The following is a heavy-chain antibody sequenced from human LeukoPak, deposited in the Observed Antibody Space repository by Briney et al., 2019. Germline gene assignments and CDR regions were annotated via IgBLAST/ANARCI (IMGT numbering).Heavy chain of an antibody. J-gene: IGHJ3*02. CDR1: GGPISSSTYY. CDR3: ARWANGWYAGSAFDI. V-gene: IGHV4-39*01. CDR2: IHYSGST. D-gene: IGHD6-19*01. Sequence: SETLSLTCTVSGGPISSSTYYWGWIRQPPGKGLEYIGSIHYSGSTYYNPSLKSRVTISADTSKNQFSLKLSSVTAADTAVYYCARWANGWYAGSAFDIWGQGTMVTVSS.